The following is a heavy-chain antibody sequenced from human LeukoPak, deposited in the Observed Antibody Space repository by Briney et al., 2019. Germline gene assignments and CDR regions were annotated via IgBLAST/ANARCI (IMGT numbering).Heavy chain of an antibody. CDR3: ARGIVVVTAKNWFDP. D-gene: IGHD2-21*02. Sequence: SETLSLTCTVSGGSISSYYWSWIRQPPGKGLEWIGEINHSGSTNYNPSLKSRVTISVDTSKNQFSLKLSSVTAADTAVYYCARGIVVVTAKNWFDPWGQGTLVTVSS. CDR2: INHSGST. CDR1: GGSISSYY. V-gene: IGHV4-34*01. J-gene: IGHJ5*02.